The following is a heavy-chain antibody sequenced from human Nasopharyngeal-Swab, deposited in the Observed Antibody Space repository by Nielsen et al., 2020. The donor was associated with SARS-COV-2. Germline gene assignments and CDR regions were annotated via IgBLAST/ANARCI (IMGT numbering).Heavy chain of an antibody. D-gene: IGHD2-2*01. Sequence: GGSLRLSCAASGFTFSSYAMSWVPQAPGKGLEWVPTISGSGGSTYYADSVKGRFTISRDNSKNTLYLQMNSLRAEDTAVYYCAKAIVVVPAAMGGYYYYGMDVWGQGTTVTVSS. CDR1: GFTFSSYA. J-gene: IGHJ6*02. CDR3: AKAIVVVPAAMGGYYYYGMDV. CDR2: ISGSGGST. V-gene: IGHV3-23*01.